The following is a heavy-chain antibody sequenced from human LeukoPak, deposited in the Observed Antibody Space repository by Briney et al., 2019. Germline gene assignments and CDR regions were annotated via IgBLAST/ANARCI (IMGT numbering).Heavy chain of an antibody. Sequence: GGSLRLSCAVSGFTFRPYTMNWVRQPPGKGLEWVSTITGTSSYIYYADSVKGRFTISRDDAKNSLSLHMNSPRAEDTAVYYCARDGSYYGGYYFDSWGLGTLVTVSS. J-gene: IGHJ4*02. D-gene: IGHD1-26*01. CDR3: ARDGSYYGGYYFDS. CDR2: ITGTSSYI. V-gene: IGHV3-21*01. CDR1: GFTFRPYT.